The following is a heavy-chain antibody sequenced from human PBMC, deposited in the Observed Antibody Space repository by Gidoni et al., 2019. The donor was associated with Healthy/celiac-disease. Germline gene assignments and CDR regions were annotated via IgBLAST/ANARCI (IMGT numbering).Heavy chain of an antibody. CDR2: IKQDGSEK. D-gene: IGHD3-3*01. J-gene: IGHJ4*02. CDR1: GVTFSSYW. Sequence: EVQLVESGGGLVQPGGSLRLSCAADGVTFSSYWMSWVRQAPGKGLEWVANIKQDGSEKYYVDSVKGRFTISRDNAKNSLYLQMNSLRAEDTAVYYCARDHGFWSGYLTPAGFDYWGQGTLVTVSS. V-gene: IGHV3-7*01. CDR3: ARDHGFWSGYLTPAGFDY.